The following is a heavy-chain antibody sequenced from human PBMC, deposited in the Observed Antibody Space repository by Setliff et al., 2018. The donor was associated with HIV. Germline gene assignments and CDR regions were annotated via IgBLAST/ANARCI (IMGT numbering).Heavy chain of an antibody. CDR1: GGTFSSYA. CDR3: ARDFAGYDILTGYTPRYAFDI. D-gene: IGHD3-9*01. CDR2: INPNSGGT. Sequence: ASVKVSCKASGGTFSSYAISWVRQAPGQGLEWMGWINPNSGGTNYAQKFQGRVTMTRDTSISTAYMELSRLRSDDTAVYYCARDFAGYDILTGYTPRYAFDIWGQGTMVTVSS. V-gene: IGHV1-2*02. J-gene: IGHJ3*02.